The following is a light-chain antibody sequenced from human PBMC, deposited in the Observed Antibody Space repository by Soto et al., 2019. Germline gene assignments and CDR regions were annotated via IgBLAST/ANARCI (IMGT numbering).Light chain of an antibody. Sequence: EIVMTQSPATLSVSPGERASLSCRASQSISSNLAWYQQKPGQAPRPLMFRTSSRATGFPARFSGSGSGTEFTLTISSLEPEDFAVYYCQQRSNWPPITFGQGTRLEIK. J-gene: IGKJ5*01. CDR2: RTS. CDR3: QQRSNWPPIT. V-gene: IGKV3-15*01. CDR1: QSISSN.